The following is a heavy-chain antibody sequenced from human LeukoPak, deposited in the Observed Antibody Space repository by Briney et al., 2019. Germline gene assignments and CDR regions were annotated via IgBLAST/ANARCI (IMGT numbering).Heavy chain of an antibody. D-gene: IGHD2-2*01. V-gene: IGHV4-39*01. Sequence: SETLSLTCTVSGGSISSSSYYWGWIRQPPGKGLERIGSIYYSGSTYYNPSLKSRVTISVDTSKNQFSLKLSSVTAADTAVYYCARLGGGSTSYDFDYWGQGTLVTVSS. CDR1: GGSISSSSYY. J-gene: IGHJ4*02. CDR2: IYYSGST. CDR3: ARLGGGSTSYDFDY.